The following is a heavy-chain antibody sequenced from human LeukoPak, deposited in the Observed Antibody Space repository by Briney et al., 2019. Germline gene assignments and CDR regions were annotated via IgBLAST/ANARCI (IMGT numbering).Heavy chain of an antibody. CDR3: AKEDRITIFGVVTPNFDY. Sequence: GGSLRLSCAASGFTFSSYGMHWVRQAPGKGLEWVAFIRYDGSNKYYADSVKGRFTISRDNSKNTLYLQMNSLRAEDTAVYYCAKEDRITIFGVVTPNFDYWGQGTLVTVSS. CDR2: IRYDGSNK. CDR1: GFTFSSYG. V-gene: IGHV3-30*02. D-gene: IGHD3-3*01. J-gene: IGHJ4*02.